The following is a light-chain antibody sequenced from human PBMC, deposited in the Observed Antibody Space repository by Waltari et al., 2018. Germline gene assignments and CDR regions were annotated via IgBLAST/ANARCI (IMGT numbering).Light chain of an antibody. CDR1: TGAVTSGYY. J-gene: IGLJ2*01. CDR3: LLYYGGAQV. V-gene: IGLV7-43*01. CDR2: STS. Sequence: QTVVTQVPSLPVSPGGTVTPPCASSTGAVTSGYYPNRFQQKPGQTPRALINSTSNKHSWTPARFSGSLLGGKAALTLSGVQPEDEADYYCLLYYGGAQVFGGGTKLTVL.